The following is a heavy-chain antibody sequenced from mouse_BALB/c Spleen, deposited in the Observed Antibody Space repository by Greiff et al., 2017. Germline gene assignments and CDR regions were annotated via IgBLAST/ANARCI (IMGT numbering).Heavy chain of an antibody. Sequence: EVQGVESGGGLVQPGGSLKLSCAASGFTFSSYGMSWVRQTPDKRLELVATINSNGGSTYYPDSVKGRFTISRDNAKNTLYLQMSSLKSEDTAMYYCARGPLSFAYWGQGTLVTVSA. J-gene: IGHJ3*01. CDR2: INSNGGST. V-gene: IGHV5-6-3*01. CDR3: ARGPLSFAY. CDR1: GFTFSSYG.